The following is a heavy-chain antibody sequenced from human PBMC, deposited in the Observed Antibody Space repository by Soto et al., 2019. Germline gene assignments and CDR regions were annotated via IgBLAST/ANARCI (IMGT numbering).Heavy chain of an antibody. Sequence: QVQLQESGPGLVKASGTLSLICAVSGGSIRTTYWWSWVRQPPGKGLEWIGEVYHSGSTNYNPSLKSRVAISVDTSNHQFSLELSSVTAADTAIYFCAVRSAGHNWLDPWGQGTLVTVSS. D-gene: IGHD4-4*01. J-gene: IGHJ5*02. CDR3: AVRSAGHNWLDP. V-gene: IGHV4-4*02. CDR1: GGSIRTTYW. CDR2: VYHSGST.